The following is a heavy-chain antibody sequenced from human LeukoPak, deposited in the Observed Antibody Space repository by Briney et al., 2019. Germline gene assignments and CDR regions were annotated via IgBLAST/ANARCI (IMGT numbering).Heavy chain of an antibody. V-gene: IGHV3-11*05. J-gene: IGHJ4*02. Sequence: PGGSLRLSCALSGFSVSDYSNSWIRQSPGKGPEWISYVMSGRGSTNYADSVKGRFTISRDNAKNSVALQLDGLRADDTAVYFCTRERRGSYYAFESWGQGTLVTVSS. CDR1: GFSVSDYS. CDR2: VMSGRGST. CDR3: TRERRGSYYAFES. D-gene: IGHD3-16*01.